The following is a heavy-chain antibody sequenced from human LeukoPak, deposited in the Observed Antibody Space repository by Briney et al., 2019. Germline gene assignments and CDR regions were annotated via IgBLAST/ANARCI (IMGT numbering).Heavy chain of an antibody. V-gene: IGHV3-53*01. CDR3: ARDNAPYTSSSSGLGLFDY. CDR2: IYSGGRT. J-gene: IGHJ4*02. CDR1: GFTFSSYW. Sequence: GSLRLSCAASGFTFSSYWMSWVRHAPGKGLEWVSVIYSGGRTYYADSVKGRFTISRDNSKNTLYLQMNSLRAEDTAVYYCARDNAPYTSSSSGLGLFDYWGQGILVTVSS. D-gene: IGHD6-6*01.